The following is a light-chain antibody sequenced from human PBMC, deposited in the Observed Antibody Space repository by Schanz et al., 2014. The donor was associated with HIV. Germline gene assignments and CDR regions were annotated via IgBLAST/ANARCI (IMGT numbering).Light chain of an antibody. CDR1: QSVSTY. Sequence: EIVLTQSPGTLSLSPGERATLSCRASQSVSTYLAWYQHKPGQAPRLLISGASTRATGIPVRFSGSGSGTDFTLTISRLEPEDCAVYYCQQYGSSPALTFGGGTKVEIK. CDR2: GAS. V-gene: IGKV3-20*01. J-gene: IGKJ4*01. CDR3: QQYGSSPALT.